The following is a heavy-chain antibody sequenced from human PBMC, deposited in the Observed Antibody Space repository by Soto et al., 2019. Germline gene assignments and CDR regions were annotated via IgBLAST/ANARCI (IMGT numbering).Heavy chain of an antibody. Sequence: QVQLVQSGAEVKKPGASVKVSCKASGYTFTSYYMHWVRQAPGQGLEWMGIINPSGGSTSYAQKFQGRVTMTRDTSTSTVYRELSSLRSEDTAVYYCASTYDRGGDAFDIWGQGTMVTVSS. CDR1: GYTFTSYY. D-gene: IGHD3-22*01. CDR3: ASTYDRGGDAFDI. V-gene: IGHV1-46*01. J-gene: IGHJ3*02. CDR2: INPSGGST.